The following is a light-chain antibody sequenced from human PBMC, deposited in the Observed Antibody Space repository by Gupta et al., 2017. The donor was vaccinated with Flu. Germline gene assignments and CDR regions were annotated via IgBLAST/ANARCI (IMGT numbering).Light chain of an antibody. J-gene: IGLJ3*02. CDR2: LNSDGSH. CDR1: EHSRYA. V-gene: IGLV4-69*01. Sequence: EHSRYAIAWHQQQPEKGPRYLMKLNSDGSHTRGDGVLDRFSGSSSGAVRYLAVSSVESDDEDYYYCQTCASGNQVFGGGTKLTVL. CDR3: QTCASGNQV.